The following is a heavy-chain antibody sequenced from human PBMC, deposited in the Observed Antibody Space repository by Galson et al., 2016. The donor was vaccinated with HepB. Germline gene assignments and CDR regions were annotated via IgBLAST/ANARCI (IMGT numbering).Heavy chain of an antibody. CDR2: VSGNGGTI. J-gene: IGHJ4*02. CDR1: GFTFTDHA. D-gene: IGHD5-24*01. V-gene: IGHV3-23*01. CDR3: AKEMRWLKWGLDY. Sequence: SLRLSCAASGFTFTDHAMSWVRLVPGKGLEWVAVVSGNGGTIYYSDSVKGRFTISRDNSKNTLYLQMNSLRAEDTATYYCAKEMRWLKWGLDYWGQGTRVTVSS.